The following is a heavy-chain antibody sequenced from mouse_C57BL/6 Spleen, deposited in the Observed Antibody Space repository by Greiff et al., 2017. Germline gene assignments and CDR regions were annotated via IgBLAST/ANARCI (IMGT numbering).Heavy chain of an antibody. V-gene: IGHV1-15*01. J-gene: IGHJ3*01. CDR3: TGVYGYDGFAY. Sequence: QVQLLQSGAELVRPGASVTLSCKASGYTFTDYEMHWVKQTPVQGLEWIGAIDPETGGTAYNQKFKGKAILTADKSSSTAYMELRSLTSEDSAVYYCTGVYGYDGFAYWGQGTLVTVSA. CDR1: GYTFTDYE. CDR2: IDPETGGT. D-gene: IGHD2-2*01.